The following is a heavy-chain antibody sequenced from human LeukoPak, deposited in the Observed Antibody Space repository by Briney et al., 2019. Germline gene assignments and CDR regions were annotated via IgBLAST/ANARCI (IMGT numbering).Heavy chain of an antibody. Sequence: ASVKVSCKASGYTFTNYGISWVRQAPGQGLEWMGWISAYNGNTNYAQKVQGRATMTTDTSTSTAYMELRSLRSDDTAVYYCARVLRYDFWSAYYFDYWGQGTLVTVSS. V-gene: IGHV1-18*01. D-gene: IGHD3-3*01. CDR1: GYTFTNYG. CDR3: ARVLRYDFWSAYYFDY. J-gene: IGHJ4*02. CDR2: ISAYNGNT.